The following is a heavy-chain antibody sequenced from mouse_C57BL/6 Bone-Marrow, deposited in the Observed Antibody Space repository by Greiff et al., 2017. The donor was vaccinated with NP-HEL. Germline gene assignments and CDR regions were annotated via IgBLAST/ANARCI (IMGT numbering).Heavy chain of an antibody. Sequence: QVQLKQPGAELVKPGASVKLSCTASGYTFTSYWMHWVKQRPGQGLEWIGMIHPNSGSTNYNEKFKSKATLTVDNSSSTAYMQLSSLTSEDSAVYYCARGGYGSSLFDYWGQGTTLTVSS. V-gene: IGHV1-64*01. J-gene: IGHJ2*01. CDR1: GYTFTSYW. CDR2: IHPNSGST. D-gene: IGHD1-1*01. CDR3: ARGGYGSSLFDY.